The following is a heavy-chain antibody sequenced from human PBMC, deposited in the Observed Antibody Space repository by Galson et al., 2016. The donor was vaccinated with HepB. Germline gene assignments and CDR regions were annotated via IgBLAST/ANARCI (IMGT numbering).Heavy chain of an antibody. D-gene: IGHD3-22*01. CDR3: VKGGGSYDSSGYYGFDY. J-gene: IGHJ4*02. CDR2: MWNDAKSK. V-gene: IGHV3-30*02. Sequence: SLRLSCAASGFTFSLSGMHWVRQAPGKGLEWVAIMWNDAKSKYYADSVKGRFTISRDNSKNTLYLQMSSLRAEDTAVYYCVKGGGSYDSSGYYGFDYWGQGTLVTVSS. CDR1: GFTFSLSG.